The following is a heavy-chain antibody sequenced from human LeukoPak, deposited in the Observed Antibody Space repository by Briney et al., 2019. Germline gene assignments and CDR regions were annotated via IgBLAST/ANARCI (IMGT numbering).Heavy chain of an antibody. J-gene: IGHJ4*02. V-gene: IGHV1-18*01. Sequence: ASVKVSCKASGYTLTSYGISWVRQAPGQGLEWMGWINTYNGNTNYAQKLQGRVTMTTDTSTSTAYMELRSLRSDDTAVYYCARITLGYCSGGSCSAPFDYWGQGTLATVSS. D-gene: IGHD2-15*01. CDR3: ARITLGYCSGGSCSAPFDY. CDR2: INTYNGNT. CDR1: GYTLTSYG.